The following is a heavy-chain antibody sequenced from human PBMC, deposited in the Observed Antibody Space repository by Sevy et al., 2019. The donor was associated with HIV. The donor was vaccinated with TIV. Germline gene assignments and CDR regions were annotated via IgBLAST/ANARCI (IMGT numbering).Heavy chain of an antibody. D-gene: IGHD2-15*01. J-gene: IGHJ2*01. V-gene: IGHV4-59*01. CDR3: ARSESYATTLDL. Sequence: ETLSLTCTVSGGSISSYYWSWIRQPPGKGLEWIGYIHYSGSTNYNPSLKSRVTISIDTSKNQFSLKLSSVTAADTAVYYCARSESYATTLDLWGRGTLVTVSS. CDR1: GGSISSYY. CDR2: IHYSGST.